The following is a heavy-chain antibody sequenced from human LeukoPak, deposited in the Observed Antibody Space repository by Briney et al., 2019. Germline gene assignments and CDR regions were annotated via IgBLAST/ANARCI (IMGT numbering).Heavy chain of an antibody. CDR1: GGSISSTNW. Sequence: SGTLSLTCAVSGGSISSTNWWSWVRQPPGKGLEWIGEIYHSGSTNYNPSLKCRVTISVDTSKNQFSLKLSSVTAADTAVYYCARQGGSYYPLLYYYYGMDVWGQGTTVTVSS. V-gene: IGHV4-4*02. D-gene: IGHD3-10*01. CDR3: ARQGGSYYPLLYYYYGMDV. CDR2: IYHSGST. J-gene: IGHJ6*02.